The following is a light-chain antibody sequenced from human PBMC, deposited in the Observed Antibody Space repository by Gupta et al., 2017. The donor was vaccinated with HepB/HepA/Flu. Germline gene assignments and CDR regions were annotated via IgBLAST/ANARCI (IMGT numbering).Light chain of an antibody. Sequence: QSVLTQPPSVSAAPGQKATISCPGSSSNIGIHYVSWYQQLPGTAPKLLIFYNNKRPSGIPDRFSGSTSGTSATLDITGLQTGDEADYYCGTWDSTSWVFGGGTKVTVL. CDR1: SSNIGIHY. CDR2: YNN. CDR3: GTWDSTSWV. V-gene: IGLV1-51*01. J-gene: IGLJ3*02.